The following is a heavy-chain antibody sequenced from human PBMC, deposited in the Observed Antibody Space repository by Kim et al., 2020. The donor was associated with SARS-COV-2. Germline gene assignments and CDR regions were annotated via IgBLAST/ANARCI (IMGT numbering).Heavy chain of an antibody. Sequence: KLQGRVPMTTDTSTSTAYMQLRSLRSDDTAVYYCAREGALYYYDSRYFDYWGQGTLVTVSS. V-gene: IGHV1-18*01. CDR3: AREGALYYYDSRYFDY. J-gene: IGHJ4*02. D-gene: IGHD3-22*01.